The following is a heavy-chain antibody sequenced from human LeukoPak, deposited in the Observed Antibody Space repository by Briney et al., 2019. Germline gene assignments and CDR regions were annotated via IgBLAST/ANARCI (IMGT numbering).Heavy chain of an antibody. V-gene: IGHV5-51*01. CDR1: GYTFADYW. Sequence: GESLKISCKGSGYTFADYWIGWVRQMPGKGLEWMGIIFPGNSNTRYSPSFQGQVTISADKSISTAYLQWSSLKASDTAMYYCARGGGGDALGGSYWGQGTLVTVSS. J-gene: IGHJ4*02. CDR2: IFPGNSNT. D-gene: IGHD1-26*01. CDR3: ARGGGGDALGGSY.